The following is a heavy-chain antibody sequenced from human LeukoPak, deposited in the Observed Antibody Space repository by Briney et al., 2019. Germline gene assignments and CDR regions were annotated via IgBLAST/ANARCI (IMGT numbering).Heavy chain of an antibody. Sequence: GGSLRLSCAASGFTFSSYTMNWVRQAPGKGLEWVSYISSSSGTIYYADSVKGRFTISRDNSKNTLYLQMNSLRAEDTAVYYCAKTGINGGNVDTAMVTEFDYWGQGTLVTVSS. CDR3: AKTGINGGNVDTAMVTEFDY. J-gene: IGHJ4*02. V-gene: IGHV3-48*01. CDR1: GFTFSSYT. D-gene: IGHD5-18*01. CDR2: ISSSSGTI.